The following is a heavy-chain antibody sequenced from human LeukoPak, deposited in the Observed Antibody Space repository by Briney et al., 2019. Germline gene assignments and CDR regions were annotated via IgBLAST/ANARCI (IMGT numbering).Heavy chain of an antibody. CDR3: ARVPRFGDRDY. J-gene: IGHJ4*02. CDR2: IYYSGST. V-gene: IGHV4-30-4*01. D-gene: IGHD3-10*01. Sequence: SETLSLTCTVSGGSISSGDYYWSWIRQPPGKGLEWIGYIYYSGSTYYNPSLKSRVTISVDTSKNQFSLKLSSVTAADTAVYYCARVPRFGDRDYWAREPWSPSPQ. CDR1: GGSISSGDYY.